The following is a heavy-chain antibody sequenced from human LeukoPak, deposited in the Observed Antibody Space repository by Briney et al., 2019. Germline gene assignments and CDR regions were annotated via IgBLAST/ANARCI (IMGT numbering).Heavy chain of an antibody. D-gene: IGHD2-15*01. Sequence: SETLSLPCAVSGDSVSTTNWWSWVRQAPGKGLEWIGEIYHTGNTNYNPSLRSRVNMSVDKPNNQFSLTLTSVTAADTAVYYCARERWGVVAASTYYYFYIDVWGKGTAVTVSS. CDR1: GDSVSTTNW. CDR3: ARERWGVVAASTYYYFYIDV. J-gene: IGHJ6*03. CDR2: IYHTGNT. V-gene: IGHV4-4*02.